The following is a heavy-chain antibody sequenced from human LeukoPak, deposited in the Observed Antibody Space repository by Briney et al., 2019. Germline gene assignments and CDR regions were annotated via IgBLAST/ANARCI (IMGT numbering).Heavy chain of an antibody. CDR3: ASGQLWFYYYYYMDV. J-gene: IGHJ6*03. D-gene: IGHD5-18*01. Sequence: SETLSLTCAVYGGSFSGYYWSWIRQPPGKGLEWIGEINHSGSTNYNPSLKSRVTISVDTSKNQFSLKLSSVTAADTAVYYCASGQLWFYYYYYMDVWGKGTTVTVSS. CDR2: INHSGST. V-gene: IGHV4-34*01. CDR1: GGSFSGYY.